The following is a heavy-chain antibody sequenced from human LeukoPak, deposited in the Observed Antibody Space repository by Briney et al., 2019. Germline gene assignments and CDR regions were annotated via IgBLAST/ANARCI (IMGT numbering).Heavy chain of an antibody. D-gene: IGHD3-10*01. CDR3: AKVDYGSHNPGGGMDV. V-gene: IGHV3-23*01. CDR2: ISGSGGST. CDR1: GFTFSSYA. Sequence: GGSLRLSCAASGFTFSSYAMSWVRQAPGKGLEWVSAISGSGGSTYYADSVKGRFTISRDNSKNTLYLQMNSLRAEDTAVYYCAKVDYGSHNPGGGMDVWGQGTTVTVSS. J-gene: IGHJ6*02.